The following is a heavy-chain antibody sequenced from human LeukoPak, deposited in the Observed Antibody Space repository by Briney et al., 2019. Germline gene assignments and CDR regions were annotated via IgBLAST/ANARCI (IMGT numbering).Heavy chain of an antibody. D-gene: IGHD6-13*01. Sequence: SETLSLTCTVSGGSIGSNYWSWIRQPPGKGLECIGYIYYTGGTNYNPSLKSRVTISVDTSKNQFSLKLTSVTAADTAVYYCARHLDIAASGTFDYWGQGTLVTVSS. V-gene: IGHV4-59*08. CDR2: IYYTGGT. CDR1: GGSIGSNY. J-gene: IGHJ4*02. CDR3: ARHLDIAASGTFDY.